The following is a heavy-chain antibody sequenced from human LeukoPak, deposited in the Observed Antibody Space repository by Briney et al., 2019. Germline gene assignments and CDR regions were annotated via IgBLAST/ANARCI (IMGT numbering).Heavy chain of an antibody. J-gene: IGHJ4*02. D-gene: IGHD3-22*01. V-gene: IGHV3-21*01. CDR1: GFTFSSYS. CDR2: ISSSSSYI. Sequence: GGSLRLSCAASGFTFSSYSVNWVRQAPGKGLEWVSFISSSSSYIYYADSVKGRFTISRDNAKNSLYLQMNSLRAEDTAVYYCAREGIYDSSGSLDYWGQGTLVTVSS. CDR3: AREGIYDSSGSLDY.